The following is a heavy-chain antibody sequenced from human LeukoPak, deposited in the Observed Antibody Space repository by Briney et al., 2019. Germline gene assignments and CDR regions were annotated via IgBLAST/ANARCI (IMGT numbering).Heavy chain of an antibody. V-gene: IGHV4-38-2*02. Sequence: SETLSLTCSVSGYSISAGSYWGWIRQPPGKGLQSIGSINHSGSTNYNPSLKSRVTISVDTSKNQFSLKLSSVTAADTAVYYCARVVRGYSYGNFDYWGQGTLVTVSS. D-gene: IGHD5-18*01. CDR2: INHSGST. CDR1: GYSISAGSY. J-gene: IGHJ4*02. CDR3: ARVVRGYSYGNFDY.